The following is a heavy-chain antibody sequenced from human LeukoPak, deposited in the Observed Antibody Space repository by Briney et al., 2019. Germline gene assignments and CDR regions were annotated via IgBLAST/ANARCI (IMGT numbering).Heavy chain of an antibody. CDR2: ISSSSSYI. CDR3: ARVKMGGYCSSTSCLALEDAFDI. CDR1: GFTFSSYS. Sequence: GGSLRLSCAASGFTFSSYSMNWVRQAPGKGLEWVSSISSSSSYIYYADSVKGRFTISRDNAKNSLYLQMNSLRAEDTAVYYCARVKMGGYCSSTSCLALEDAFDIWGQGTMVTVSS. D-gene: IGHD2-2*01. V-gene: IGHV3-21*04. J-gene: IGHJ3*02.